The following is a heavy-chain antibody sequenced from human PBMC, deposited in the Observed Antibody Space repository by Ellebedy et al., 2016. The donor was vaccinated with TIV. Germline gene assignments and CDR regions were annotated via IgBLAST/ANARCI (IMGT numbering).Heavy chain of an antibody. Sequence: HTGGSLRLSCAASGFTFSSYWMHWVRQAPGKGLVWVSRINSDGSSTNYADSVKGRFTISRDNAKNTLFLQMHSLRAEDTAVYYCARDQGYCSGGNCYRNDAFDIWGQGTMVTVSS. D-gene: IGHD2-15*01. CDR1: GFTFSSYW. CDR2: INSDGSST. J-gene: IGHJ3*02. V-gene: IGHV3-74*01. CDR3: ARDQGYCSGGNCYRNDAFDI.